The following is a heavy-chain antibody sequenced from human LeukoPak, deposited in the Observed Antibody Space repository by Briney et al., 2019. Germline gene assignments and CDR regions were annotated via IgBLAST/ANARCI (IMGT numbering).Heavy chain of an antibody. V-gene: IGHV4-59*01. CDR2: IYYSGST. D-gene: IGHD6-13*01. CDR3: ARSRSSTWFLFDY. Sequence: SETLFLTCTVYGGSITNYYWSWIRQPPEKGLEWIGYIYYSGSTNYSPSLKSRVTMSVDTSKNQFSLKLSSVTAADTAVYYCARSRSSTWFLFDYWSQGTLVTVSS. J-gene: IGHJ4*02. CDR1: GGSITNYY.